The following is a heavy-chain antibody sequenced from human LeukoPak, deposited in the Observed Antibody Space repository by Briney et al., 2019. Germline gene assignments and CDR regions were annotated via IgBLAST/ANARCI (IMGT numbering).Heavy chain of an antibody. V-gene: IGHV3-30*18. Sequence: GGSLRLSCAASGFTFSSYGMHWVRQAPGKGLEWVAVISYDGSNKYYADSVKGRFTISRDNSKNTLYLQMNSLRAEDTAVYYCAKDGSPIAARPGGFDYWGQGTLVTVSS. CDR2: ISYDGSNK. D-gene: IGHD6-6*01. J-gene: IGHJ4*02. CDR1: GFTFSSYG. CDR3: AKDGSPIAARPGGFDY.